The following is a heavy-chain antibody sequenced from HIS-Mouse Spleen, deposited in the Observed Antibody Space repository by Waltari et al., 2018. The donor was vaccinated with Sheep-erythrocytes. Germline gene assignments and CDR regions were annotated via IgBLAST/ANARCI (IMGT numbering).Heavy chain of an antibody. CDR3: ARLYYYDSSGYYFDY. V-gene: IGHV4-39*01. D-gene: IGHD3-22*01. CDR1: GGSISSSSYY. J-gene: IGHJ4*02. CDR2: IYYSGTT. Sequence: QLQLQESGPGLVKPSETLSLTCTVSGGSISSSSYYWGWIRQPPGKGLEWIGSIYYSGTTYYNPSLKSRVTISVDTSKNQFSLKLSSVTAADTAVNYCARLYYYDSSGYYFDYWGQGTLVTVSS.